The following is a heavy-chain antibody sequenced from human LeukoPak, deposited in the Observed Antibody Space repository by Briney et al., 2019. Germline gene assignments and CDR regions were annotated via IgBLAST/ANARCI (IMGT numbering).Heavy chain of an antibody. D-gene: IGHD4-17*01. J-gene: IGHJ4*02. Sequence: PSDTLSLTRTLSGGSMSSYFWRWIRQPPGEGLEWIGYIYYSGSTNYNPSFKSRVTTSADTSKNHFSLKLSSVAAADTAVYYCASSHGDYERYYFDYWGQGTLVTVSS. V-gene: IGHV4-59*07. CDR1: GGSMSSYF. CDR2: IYYSGST. CDR3: ASSHGDYERYYFDY.